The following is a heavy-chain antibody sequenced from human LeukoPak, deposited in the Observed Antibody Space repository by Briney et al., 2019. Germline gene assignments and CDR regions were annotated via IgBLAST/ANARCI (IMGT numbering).Heavy chain of an antibody. Sequence: SVKLSCTASGPPFCSYATSSVRQSPGQRPEWRGGIIPIFVTANYAQKFQGRVTITADESTSTAYMELSSLRSEDTAVYYCASYYYGSGSYNYFDYWGQGTLVTVSS. J-gene: IGHJ4*02. CDR3: ASYYYGSGSYNYFDY. D-gene: IGHD3-10*01. V-gene: IGHV1-69*01. CDR1: GPPFCSYA. CDR2: IIPIFVTA.